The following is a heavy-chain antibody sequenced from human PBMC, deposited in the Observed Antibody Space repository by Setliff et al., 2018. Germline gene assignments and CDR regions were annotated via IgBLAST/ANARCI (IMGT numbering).Heavy chain of an antibody. CDR3: ARVGHSTYYNFWSGPRGYNWFDP. V-gene: IGHV4-4*02. CDR2: IYHSGST. CDR1: GDSISSSNW. D-gene: IGHD3-3*01. J-gene: IGHJ5*02. Sequence: PSETLSLTCAVSGDSISSSNWWNWVRQPPGKGLEWIGEIYHSGSTKYNPSLKSRVTISADKSKNQFSLKLSSVTAADTAVYYCARVGHSTYYNFWSGPRGYNWFDPWGQGTLVTV.